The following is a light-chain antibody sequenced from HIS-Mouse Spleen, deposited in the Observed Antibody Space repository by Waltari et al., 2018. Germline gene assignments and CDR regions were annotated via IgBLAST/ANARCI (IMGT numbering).Light chain of an antibody. V-gene: IGKV1-33*01. CDR1: QDISNY. CDR2: DAS. Sequence: DIQMTQSPSSLSASVGDRVTITCQARQDISNYLNWYQQKPGKAPKLLIYDASNLETGGPSRFSGSGSGTDFTFTISSLQPEDIATYYCQQYDNLHRLTFGPGTKVDIK. J-gene: IGKJ3*01. CDR3: QQYDNLHRLT.